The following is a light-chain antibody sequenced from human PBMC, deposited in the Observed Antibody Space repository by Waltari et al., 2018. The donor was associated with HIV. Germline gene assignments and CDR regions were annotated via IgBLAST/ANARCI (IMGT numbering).Light chain of an antibody. V-gene: IGLV1-40*01. CDR2: GNS. J-gene: IGLJ2*01. CDR3: QSYDSSLSGPVV. CDR1: SSNTGAGYD. Sequence: QSVLTQPPSVSGAPGQRVTISCTGRSSNTGAGYDVHRYQQLPGTAPNLLIYGNSNRPSGVPDRFSGSKSGTSASLAITGLQAEDEADYYCQSYDSSLSGPVVFGGGTKLTVL.